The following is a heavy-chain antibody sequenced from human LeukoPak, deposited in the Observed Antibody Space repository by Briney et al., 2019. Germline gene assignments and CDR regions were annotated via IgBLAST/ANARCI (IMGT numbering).Heavy chain of an antibody. Sequence: PSETLSLTCTVSGGSISSYYWSWIRRPPGRGPEWIGYIYYSGSTNYNPSLKSRVTISVDTSKNQFSLELSSVTAADTAVYYCARVIGTVDTSCYFDYWGQGTLVTVSS. CDR1: GGSISSYY. V-gene: IGHV4-59*01. D-gene: IGHD2-2*01. J-gene: IGHJ4*02. CDR2: IYYSGST. CDR3: ARVIGTVDTSCYFDY.